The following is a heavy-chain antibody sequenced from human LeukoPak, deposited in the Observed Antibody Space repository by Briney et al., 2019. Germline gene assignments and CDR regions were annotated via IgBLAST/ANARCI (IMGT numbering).Heavy chain of an antibody. D-gene: IGHD6-19*01. CDR3: AREAVAGTLFDY. J-gene: IGHJ4*02. CDR1: GGFISSGGYY. CDR2: IYYSGST. V-gene: IGHV4-31*03. Sequence: SETLSLTCTVSGGFISSGGYYWSWIRQHPGKGLEWIGYIYYSGSTYYNPSLKSRVTISVDTSKNQFSLKLSSVTAADTAVYYCAREAVAGTLFDYWGQGTLVTVSS.